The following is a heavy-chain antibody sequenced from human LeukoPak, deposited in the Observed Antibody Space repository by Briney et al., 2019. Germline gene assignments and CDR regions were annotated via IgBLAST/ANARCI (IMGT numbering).Heavy chain of an antibody. CDR1: GYTFIGYY. CDR2: INPNSGGT. D-gene: IGHD7-27*01. CDR3: ARDVTGDQSWFFDL. Sequence: ASVKVSCKASGYTFIGYYMRWVRQAPGQGLEWMGWINPNSGGTNYAQKFQGRVTMTRDTSISTAYMELSGLRSDDTAVYYCARDVTGDQSWFFDLWGRGTLVTVSS. J-gene: IGHJ2*01. V-gene: IGHV1-2*02.